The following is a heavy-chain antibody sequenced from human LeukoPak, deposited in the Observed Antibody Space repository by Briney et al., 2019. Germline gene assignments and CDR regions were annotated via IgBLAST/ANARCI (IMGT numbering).Heavy chain of an antibody. J-gene: IGHJ4*02. CDR3: AAGYGWLTDF. D-gene: IGHD2-8*02. V-gene: IGHV3-7*01. CDR2: IEKDGSEK. CDR1: GLFFSDVW. Sequence: PGGSLRLSCAGTGLFFSDVWMNWFRQAPGKGLEWVANIEKDGSEKNYVDSVKGRFTISRDNAKNSLHLEMNSLRGEDTAVYYCAAGYGWLTDFWGQGTLVTVPS.